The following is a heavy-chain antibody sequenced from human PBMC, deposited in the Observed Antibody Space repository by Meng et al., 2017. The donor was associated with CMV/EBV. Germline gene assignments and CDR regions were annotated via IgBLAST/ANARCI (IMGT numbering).Heavy chain of an antibody. CDR1: GGTSSSYA. D-gene: IGHD1-1*01. CDR3: AGDRRGVQLERRGWFDP. CDR2: IIPILGIA. Sequence: SVKVSCKASGGTSSSYAISWVRQAPGQGLEWMGGIIPILGIANYAQKFKGRVTITANKSTSTAYMELSSLRSEDTAVYYCAGDRRGVQLERRGWFDPWGQGTLVTVSS. V-gene: IGHV1-69*10. J-gene: IGHJ5*02.